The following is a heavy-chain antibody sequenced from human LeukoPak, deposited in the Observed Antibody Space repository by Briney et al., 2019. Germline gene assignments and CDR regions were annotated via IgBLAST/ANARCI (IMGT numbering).Heavy chain of an antibody. V-gene: IGHV4-4*07. CDR3: ARGTEKTRISGYYSFDH. CDR1: GGSISGYF. J-gene: IGHJ4*02. D-gene: IGHD5-12*01. Sequence: SETLSLTCTVSGGSISGYFWTWIRQPAGKELEWIGRVYASGTTYYNPSLESRVTISLDTFNNQFSLRVTSVTAADTAIYYCARGTEKTRISGYYSFDHWGRGLLVTVSS. CDR2: VYASGTT.